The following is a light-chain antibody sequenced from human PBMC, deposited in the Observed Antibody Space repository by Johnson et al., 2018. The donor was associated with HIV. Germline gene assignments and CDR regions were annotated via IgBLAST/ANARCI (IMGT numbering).Light chain of an antibody. Sequence: QSVLTQPPSVSAAPGQRVTISCSGSSSNIGNNYVSWYQQLPGTAPKLLIYDNNKRPSGIPDRFSGSKSGTSATLGITGLQTGDEADYYCGKWDSSLSAYVFGTGTKFTVL. J-gene: IGLJ1*01. CDR3: GKWDSSLSAYV. CDR1: SSNIGNNY. V-gene: IGLV1-51*01. CDR2: DNN.